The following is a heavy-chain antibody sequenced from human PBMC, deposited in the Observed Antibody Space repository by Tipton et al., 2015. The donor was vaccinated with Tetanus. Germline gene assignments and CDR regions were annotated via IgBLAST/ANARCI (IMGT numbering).Heavy chain of an antibody. CDR2: INHSGST. CDR1: GGSISSSSYY. Sequence: TLSLTCTVSGGSISSSSYYWGWIRQPPGKGLEWIGEINHSGSTNYNPSLKSRVTISVDTSKNQFSLKLSSVTAADTAVYYCARANGPGSYLDYWGQGTLVTVSS. CDR3: ARANGPGSYLDY. J-gene: IGHJ4*02. V-gene: IGHV4-39*07. D-gene: IGHD2-8*01.